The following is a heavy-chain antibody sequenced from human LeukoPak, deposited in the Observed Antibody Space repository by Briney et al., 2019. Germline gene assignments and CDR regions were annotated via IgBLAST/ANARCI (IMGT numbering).Heavy chain of an antibody. CDR3: ARERIFSY. CDR1: GFTFSGYW. V-gene: IGHV3-7*01. J-gene: IGHJ4*02. CDR2: IKQDGTET. Sequence: PGGSLRLSCAASGFTFSGYWMSWVRQAPGKGLEWVANIKQDGTETYYVDSVKGRFTISRDNAKNSLYLQMNSLRAEDTAVYYCARERIFSYWGQGTLVTDSS.